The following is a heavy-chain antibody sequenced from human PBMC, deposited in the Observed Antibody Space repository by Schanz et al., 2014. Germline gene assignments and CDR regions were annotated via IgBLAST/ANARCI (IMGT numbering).Heavy chain of an antibody. Sequence: EVQLLESGGGLVQPGGSLRLSCTTSGLIFSTYTLNWVRQAPGKGLEWISYISFSGNTIYYADSVKGRFTISRDNSKNTLYLQMNNLRAEDTAVYYCARDRVGASSYFDYWGQGTLVTVSS. CDR3: ARDRVGASSYFDY. CDR1: GLIFSTYT. D-gene: IGHD1-26*01. J-gene: IGHJ4*02. CDR2: ISFSGNTI. V-gene: IGHV3-48*01.